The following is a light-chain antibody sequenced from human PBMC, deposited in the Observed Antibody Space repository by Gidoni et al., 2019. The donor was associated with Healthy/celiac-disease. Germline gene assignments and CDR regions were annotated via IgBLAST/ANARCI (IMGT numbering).Light chain of an antibody. CDR3: QQSYSTPPT. CDR1: QSLSSY. CDR2: AAS. V-gene: IGKV1-39*01. Sequence: DLQMTQSPSSLSASVGDRVTITCRASQSLSSYLNWYQQKPGKAPKLLIYAASSLQSGVPSRFSGSGSGTDFTLTISSLQPEDFATYYCQQSYSTPPTFGQGTRLEIK. J-gene: IGKJ5*01.